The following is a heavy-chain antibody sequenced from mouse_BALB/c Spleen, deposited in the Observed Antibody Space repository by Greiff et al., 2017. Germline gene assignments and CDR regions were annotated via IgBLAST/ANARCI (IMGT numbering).Heavy chain of an antibody. D-gene: IGHD2-1*01. J-gene: IGHJ3*01. CDR1: GFTFSSFG. CDR3: ARESIYYGNYVGPFAY. CDR2: ISSGSSTI. V-gene: IGHV5-17*02. Sequence: EVMLVESGGGLVQPGGSRKLSCAASGFTFSSFGMHWVRQAPEKGLEWVAYISSGSSTIYYADTVKGRFTISRDNPKNTLFLQMTSLRSEDTAMYYCARESIYYGNYVGPFAYWGQGTLVTVSA.